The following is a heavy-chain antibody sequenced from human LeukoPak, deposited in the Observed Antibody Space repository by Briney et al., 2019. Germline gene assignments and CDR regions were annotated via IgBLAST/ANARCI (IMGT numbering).Heavy chain of an antibody. V-gene: IGHV4-59*01. J-gene: IGHJ6*03. CDR2: ILYTGST. CDR3: ARDRGYSHDSQLNFYMDV. CDR1: GGSISDYY. D-gene: IGHD5-18*01. Sequence: PSETLSLTCSFSGGSISDYYWSWIRQPPGKGLEWIGYILYTGSTNYNPSLKSRVTISLDTSKNQFSLQLSSVTAADTAIYFCARDRGYSHDSQLNFYMDVWGKGTTVTVSS.